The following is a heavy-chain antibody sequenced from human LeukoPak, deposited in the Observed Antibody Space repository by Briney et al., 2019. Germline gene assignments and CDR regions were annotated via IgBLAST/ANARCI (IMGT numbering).Heavy chain of an antibody. D-gene: IGHD2-15*01. Sequence: GASVKVSCKASGYTFTGYYMHWVRQAPGQGLERRGWINPNSGGTNYAQKFQGRVTMTRDTSISTAYMELSRLRSDDTAVYYCARDKGYCSGGSCYSVYYFDYWGQGTLVTVSS. CDR1: GYTFTGYY. CDR3: ARDKGYCSGGSCYSVYYFDY. CDR2: INPNSGGT. J-gene: IGHJ4*02. V-gene: IGHV1-2*02.